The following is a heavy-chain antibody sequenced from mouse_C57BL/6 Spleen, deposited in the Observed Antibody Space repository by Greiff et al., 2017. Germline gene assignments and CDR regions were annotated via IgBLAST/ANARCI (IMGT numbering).Heavy chain of an antibody. CDR1: GYAFSSSW. CDR2: IYPGDGDT. V-gene: IGHV1-82*01. J-gene: IGHJ1*03. Sequence: LVESGPELVKPGASVKISCKVSGYAFSSSWMNWVKQRPGKGLEWIGRIYPGDGDTNYNGKFKGKATLTADKSSSTAYMQLSSLTSEDSAVYFCAREGNYWYFDVWGTGTTVTVSS. CDR3: AREGNYWYFDV. D-gene: IGHD2-1*01.